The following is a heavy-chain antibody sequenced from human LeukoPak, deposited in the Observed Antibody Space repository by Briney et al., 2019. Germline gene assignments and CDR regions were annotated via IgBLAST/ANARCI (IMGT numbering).Heavy chain of an antibody. V-gene: IGHV1-2*02. CDR1: GYTFNAYY. Sequence: ASVKVSCKASGYTFNAYYMHWVRQAPGQGLEWMGWINPNSGVTNYAQRFQGRVTMTRDTSISTAYMELSRLRSDDTAVYYCARDLNWNYGEGLGYWGQGTLVTVSS. J-gene: IGHJ4*02. CDR2: INPNSGVT. CDR3: ARDLNWNYGEGLGY. D-gene: IGHD1-7*01.